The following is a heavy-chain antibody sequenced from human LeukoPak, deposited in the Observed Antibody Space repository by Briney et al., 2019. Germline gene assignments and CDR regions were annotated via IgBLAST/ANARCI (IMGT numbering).Heavy chain of an antibody. J-gene: IGHJ6*03. CDR2: IYTSGST. Sequence: PSETLSLTCTVSGGSISSDYWGWIRQPAGKGLGWVGRIYTSGSTNDHTTLKSRVTISVAPYKNQFSLKLSSVTPEDTAVYYCARDKTIQRGYMDVWGNGTTVTVSS. V-gene: IGHV4-4*07. CDR1: GGSISSDY. CDR3: ARDKTIQRGYMDV. D-gene: IGHD5-18*01.